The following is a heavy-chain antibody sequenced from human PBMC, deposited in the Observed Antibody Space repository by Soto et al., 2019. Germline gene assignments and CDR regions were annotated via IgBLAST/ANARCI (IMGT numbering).Heavy chain of an antibody. Sequence: QVQLVESGGGVVQPGRSLRLSCAASGFTFSSYGMHWVRQAPGKGLEWVAVISYDGSNKYYADSVKGRFTISRDNSKNTLYLQMNSLRAEDTAVYYCATGFLEWLLSHYWGQGTLVTVSS. CDR2: ISYDGSNK. D-gene: IGHD3-3*01. CDR1: GFTFSSYG. CDR3: ATGFLEWLLSHY. V-gene: IGHV3-30*03. J-gene: IGHJ4*02.